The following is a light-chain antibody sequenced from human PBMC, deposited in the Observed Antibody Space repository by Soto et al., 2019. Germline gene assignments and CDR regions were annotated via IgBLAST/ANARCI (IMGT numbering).Light chain of an antibody. J-gene: IGKJ1*01. CDR3: QQYGSSRT. V-gene: IGKV3-20*01. CDR2: DAS. Sequence: IVLIQSPATLSVSPGERATLSCRASQSVSSYLAWYQQKPGQAPRLLIYDASNRATGIPARFSGSGSGTDFTLTISRLEPEDFAVYYCQQYGSSRTFGQGTKVDIK. CDR1: QSVSSY.